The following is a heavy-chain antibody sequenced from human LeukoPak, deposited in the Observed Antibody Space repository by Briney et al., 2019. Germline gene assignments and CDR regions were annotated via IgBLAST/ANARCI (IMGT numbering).Heavy chain of an antibody. Sequence: KAGGSLRLSCAASGFTFSSYSMNWVRQAPGKGLEWVSSISSSSSYIYYADSVKGRFTISRDNAKNSLYLQMNSLRAEDTAVYYCAGAGVLNTWYAQLDYWGQGTLVTVSS. V-gene: IGHV3-21*01. D-gene: IGHD6-13*01. CDR3: AGAGVLNTWYAQLDY. CDR1: GFTFSSYS. CDR2: ISSSSSYI. J-gene: IGHJ4*02.